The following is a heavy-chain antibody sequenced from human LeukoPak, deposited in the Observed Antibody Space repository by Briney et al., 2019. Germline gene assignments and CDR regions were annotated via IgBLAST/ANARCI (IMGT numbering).Heavy chain of an antibody. CDR1: GGTFSSYA. CDR3: ARSGVLLWFGELLSREYFQH. D-gene: IGHD3-10*01. V-gene: IGHV1-69*05. CDR2: IIPIFGTA. J-gene: IGHJ1*01. Sequence: SVKVSCKASGGTFSSYAISWVRQAPGQGLEWMGRIIPIFGTANYAQKFQGRVTITTDESTGTAYMELSSLRSEDTAVYYCARSGVLLWFGELLSREYFQHWGQGTLVTVSS.